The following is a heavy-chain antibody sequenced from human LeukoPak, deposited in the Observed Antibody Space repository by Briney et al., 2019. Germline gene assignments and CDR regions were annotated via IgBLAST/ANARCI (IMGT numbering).Heavy chain of an antibody. V-gene: IGHV4-31*03. CDR2: IYYSGST. Sequence: PSQTLSLTCTVSGCPISSGGYYWSWIRQHPGKGLEWIGYIYYSGSTYYNPSLKSRVTISVDTSKNQFSLKLSSVTAADTAVYYCAREYSSSSYYMDVWGKGTTVTVSS. CDR3: AREYSSSSYYMDV. D-gene: IGHD6-6*01. J-gene: IGHJ6*03. CDR1: GCPISSGGYY.